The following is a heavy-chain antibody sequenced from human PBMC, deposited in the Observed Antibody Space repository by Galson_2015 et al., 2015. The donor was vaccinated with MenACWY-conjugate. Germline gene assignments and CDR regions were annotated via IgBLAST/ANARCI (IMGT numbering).Heavy chain of an antibody. J-gene: IGHJ4*02. CDR1: GFTFSSYW. Sequence: SLRLSCAASGFTFSSYWMHWVRQAPGKGLVWVSRINSDGSSTSYADSVKGRFTISRDNAKNTLYLQVNSLRAEDTAVYYCSRLAAVTDFDYWGQGTLVTVSS. D-gene: IGHD4-23*01. CDR3: SRLAAVTDFDY. V-gene: IGHV3-74*01. CDR2: INSDGSST.